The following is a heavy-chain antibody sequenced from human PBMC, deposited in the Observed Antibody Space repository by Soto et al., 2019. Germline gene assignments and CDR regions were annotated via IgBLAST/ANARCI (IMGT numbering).Heavy chain of an antibody. V-gene: IGHV1-58*02. CDR2: IVVGSGNT. Sequence: SAKVSCKASGFGFASTARRWLRQARRQRLEWIGWIVVGSGNTNYAQKFQERVTITRDMSTSTAYMELSSLRSEDTAVYYCAAPRPNRYYYYYMDVWGKGTTVTVSS. J-gene: IGHJ6*03. CDR3: AAPRPNRYYYYYMDV. CDR1: GFGFASTA.